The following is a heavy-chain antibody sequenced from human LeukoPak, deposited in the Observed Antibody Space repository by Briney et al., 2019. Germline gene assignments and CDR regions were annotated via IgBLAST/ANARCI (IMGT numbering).Heavy chain of an antibody. V-gene: IGHV4-38-2*01. CDR1: GDSLRNPYY. Sequence: PSETLSLTCSVSGDSLRNPYYRGWIRQPPGKGLEWIGSINNSGPTHYNPSLASRVTISIDTSRNQFSLKVTSVTAADTAVYYCANYKGSTMADIWGQGTLVTVSS. CDR3: ANYKGSTMADI. D-gene: IGHD5/OR15-5a*01. J-gene: IGHJ3*02. CDR2: INNSGPT.